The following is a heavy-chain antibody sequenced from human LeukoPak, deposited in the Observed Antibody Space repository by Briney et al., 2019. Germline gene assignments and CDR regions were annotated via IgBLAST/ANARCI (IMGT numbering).Heavy chain of an antibody. CDR3: ASPGYSSGIDDAFDI. D-gene: IGHD6-19*01. J-gene: IGHJ3*02. CDR1: GGSISTSSYY. V-gene: IGHV4-39*07. Sequence: SETLSLTCTVSGGSISTSSYYWGWIRQPPGKGLEWIGSIYHSGSTYYNPSLKSRVTISVDTSKNQFSLKLSSVTAADTAVYYCASPGYSSGIDDAFDIWGQGTMVTVSS. CDR2: IYHSGST.